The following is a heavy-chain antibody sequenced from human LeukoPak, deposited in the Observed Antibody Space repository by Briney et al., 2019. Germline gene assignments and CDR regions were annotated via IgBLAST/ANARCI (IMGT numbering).Heavy chain of an antibody. CDR3: MRVGDVYKLGNL. CDR1: DVSISHHNYY. CDR2: LHFSGTP. V-gene: IGHV4-39*01. D-gene: IGHD5-24*01. J-gene: IGHJ4*02. Sequence: SETLPLTCTVSDVSISHHNYYWSWIRQPPGKGLEWVGTLHFSGTPYYSPSLNSRVSISVDTSKNQFSLMLKSVTATDTAVYYCMRVGDVYKLGNLWGQGTLVTVSS.